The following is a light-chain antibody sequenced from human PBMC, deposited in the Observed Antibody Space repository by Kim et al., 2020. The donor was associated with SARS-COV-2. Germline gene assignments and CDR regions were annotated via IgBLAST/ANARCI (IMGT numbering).Light chain of an antibody. V-gene: IGLV2-8*01. CDR2: EVT. CDR3: SSHASPNNAFV. Sequence: QSVTTSSTGTSSDVGRYDFVSWYQHHPGKAPKVIIYEVTKRSSGVPDRFSGSKSGNTASLTVSGLQAEDEADYYCSSHASPNNAFVFGTGTKVTVL. CDR1: SSDVGRYDF. J-gene: IGLJ1*01.